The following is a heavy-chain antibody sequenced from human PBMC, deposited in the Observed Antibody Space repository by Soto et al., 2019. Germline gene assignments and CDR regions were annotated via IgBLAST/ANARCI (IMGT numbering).Heavy chain of an antibody. V-gene: IGHV3-64D*06. CDR3: VKVSGYCTGGSCFSYFDY. CDR2: ISGSGGNI. CDR1: GFTFSHHS. J-gene: IGHJ4*02. Sequence: GSLRLSCSGSGFTFSHHSLYWVRQPPGKGLQCVSSISGSGGNIYYAESVKGRFTISRDNSKNTLYLQMTSLSSEDSAVYYCVKVSGYCTGGSCFSYFDYWGQGTPVTVSS. D-gene: IGHD2-15*01.